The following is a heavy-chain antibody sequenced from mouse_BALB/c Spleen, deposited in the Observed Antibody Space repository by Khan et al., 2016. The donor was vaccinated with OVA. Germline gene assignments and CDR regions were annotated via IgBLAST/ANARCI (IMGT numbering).Heavy chain of an antibody. CDR1: GYTFTDFT. J-gene: IGHJ3*01. Sequence: QVQLKQSGAELVRPGVSVKISCKGSGYTFTDFTMHWVKQSHAKSLEWIGVINTYYGDVTYNQKFKGKATMTVDKSSSTAYMELARLTSEDSAIYDCTRGGGSRFAYWGQGTLVTVSA. CDR3: TRGGGSRFAY. V-gene: IGHV1S137*01. CDR2: INTYYGDV.